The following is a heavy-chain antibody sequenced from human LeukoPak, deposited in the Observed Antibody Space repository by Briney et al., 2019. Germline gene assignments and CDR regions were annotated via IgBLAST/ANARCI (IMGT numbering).Heavy chain of an antibody. CDR3: ARAWATDYFDY. V-gene: IGHV4-59*01. CDR2: MYYSGTI. Sequence: SETLSLTCTVSGGSISSYYWSWIRQPPGKGREWIGYMYYSGTINYNPSLKSRVTISVDTSKNQFSLKLSSVTAADTAMYYCARAWATDYFDYWGQGTLVTVSS. CDR1: GGSISSYY. J-gene: IGHJ4*02.